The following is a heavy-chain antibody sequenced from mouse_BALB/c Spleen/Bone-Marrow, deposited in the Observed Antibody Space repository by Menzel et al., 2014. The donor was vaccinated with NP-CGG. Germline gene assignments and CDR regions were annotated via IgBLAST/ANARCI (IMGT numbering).Heavy chain of an antibody. CDR2: INPSNGRT. CDR1: CYTFTSYW. Sequence: QVQLQQSGAELVKPGASVKLSCKASCYTFTSYWMHWVKQRPGQGLEWIGEINPSNGRTNYNEKFKTKATLTVDKSSSTAYMQLSSLTSEDSAVYYCARWLLYYWGQGATLTVSS. V-gene: IGHV1S81*02. CDR3: ARWLLYY. J-gene: IGHJ2*01. D-gene: IGHD2-12*01.